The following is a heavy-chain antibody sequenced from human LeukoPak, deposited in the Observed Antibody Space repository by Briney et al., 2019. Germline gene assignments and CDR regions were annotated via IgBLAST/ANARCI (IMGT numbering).Heavy chain of an antibody. Sequence: SETLSLTCTVSGGSISSYYWSWIRQPAGKGLEWIGRIYTSGSTNYNPSLKSRVTMSVDTSKNQFSLKLSSVTAADTAVYYCARSLITMVRGVHNWFDPWGQETLVTVSS. D-gene: IGHD3-10*01. CDR3: ARSLITMVRGVHNWFDP. J-gene: IGHJ5*02. CDR1: GGSISSYY. V-gene: IGHV4-4*07. CDR2: IYTSGST.